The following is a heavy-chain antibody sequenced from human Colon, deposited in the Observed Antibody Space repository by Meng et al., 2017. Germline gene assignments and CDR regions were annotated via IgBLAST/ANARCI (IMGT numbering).Heavy chain of an antibody. CDR3: ARGYRGSTYFAY. J-gene: IGHJ4*02. V-gene: IGHV4-30-2*06. D-gene: IGHD3-16*01. CDR2: IYDNGYT. CDR1: GYSVTTTLSS. Sequence: QLQLQESGARLGNPSQTLSLPCAVSGYSVTTTLSSWSWIRQSPGKGLEWIGNIYDNGYTYYSPSLRSRVTISVDRSNNQFSLNLNSVTAADTAVYFCARGYRGSTYFAYWGQGILVTVSS.